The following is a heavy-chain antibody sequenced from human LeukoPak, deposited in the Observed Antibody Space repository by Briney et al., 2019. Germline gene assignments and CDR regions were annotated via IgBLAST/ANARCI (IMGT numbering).Heavy chain of an antibody. D-gene: IGHD3-10*01. CDR2: IIPIVGTT. Sequence: SVKVSCKASGGTFTSYAISWVRQAPGQGLEWMGKIIPIVGTTNYAQKFQGRVTITADMSTTTAYMELSSLRSEDTAVYYCARAGAGSLRGVIEVDWFDPWGQGTLVTVSS. J-gene: IGHJ5*02. CDR1: GGTFTSYA. V-gene: IGHV1-69*04. CDR3: ARAGAGSLRGVIEVDWFDP.